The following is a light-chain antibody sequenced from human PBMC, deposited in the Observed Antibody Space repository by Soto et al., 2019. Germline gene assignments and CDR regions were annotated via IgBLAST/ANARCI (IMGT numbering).Light chain of an antibody. CDR3: SSYTPNKPLL. Sequence: QSVLTQPASVSGSPGQSITISCTGTSSDVGAYNFVSWYQQHPGKAPKLIFYEVSNRPPGLSDRFSGSKSGTTASLTISGLQAEDEADYFCSSYTPNKPLLFGGGTKVTVL. J-gene: IGLJ2*01. V-gene: IGLV2-14*01. CDR1: SSDVGAYNF. CDR2: EVS.